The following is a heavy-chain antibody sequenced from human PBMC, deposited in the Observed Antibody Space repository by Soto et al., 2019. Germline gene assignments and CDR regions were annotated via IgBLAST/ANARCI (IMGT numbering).Heavy chain of an antibody. Sequence: QVQLQESGPGLVKPSQTLSLTCTVSGDSISSAGHYWSWIRQHPGKGLEWIGYIYSSGSTYSNPSLKSRVSISVDTSKNQFSLKLSSVTAADTAVYYCARDRTRFFDWSHDWGQGILVTVSS. V-gene: IGHV4-31*03. D-gene: IGHD3-9*01. CDR3: ARDRTRFFDWSHD. CDR1: GDSISSAGHY. CDR2: IYSSGST. J-gene: IGHJ4*01.